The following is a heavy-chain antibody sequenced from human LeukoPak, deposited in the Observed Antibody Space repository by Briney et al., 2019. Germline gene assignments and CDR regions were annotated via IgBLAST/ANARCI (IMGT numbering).Heavy chain of an antibody. CDR2: ISYDGSNE. Sequence: GRSLRLSCAASGFTSSSYGMHWVRQAPGKGLEWVAVISYDGSNEYYADSVKGRFTISRDNSKNTLYLQMNSLRAEDTAVYYCAKDYIDGDYYFDYWGQGTLVTVSS. V-gene: IGHV3-30*18. CDR1: GFTSSSYG. D-gene: IGHD4-17*01. CDR3: AKDYIDGDYYFDY. J-gene: IGHJ4*02.